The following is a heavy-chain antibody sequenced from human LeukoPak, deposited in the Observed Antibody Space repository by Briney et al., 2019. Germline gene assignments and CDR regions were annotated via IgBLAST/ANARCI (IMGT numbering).Heavy chain of an antibody. V-gene: IGHV1-69*13. CDR3: ARLPRTTSIYGMDV. D-gene: IGHD1-1*01. CDR1: GGTFSSYA. CDR2: IIPTFGTA. J-gene: IGHJ6*02. Sequence: ASVKVSCKASGGTFSSYAISWVRQAPGQGLEWMGGIIPTFGTANYAQKFQGRVTITADESTSTVYMELSSLTSEDTAVYYCARLPRTTSIYGMDVWGQGTTVTVSS.